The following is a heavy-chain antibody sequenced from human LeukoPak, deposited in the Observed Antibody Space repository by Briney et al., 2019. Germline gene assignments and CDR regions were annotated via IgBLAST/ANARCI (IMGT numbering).Heavy chain of an antibody. CDR1: GFTFSSYS. V-gene: IGHV3-48*02. CDR2: ISSSSTI. CDR3: ATDGVGYYDSSGYPNWFDP. D-gene: IGHD3-22*01. J-gene: IGHJ5*02. Sequence: GGSLRLSCAASGFTFSSYSMNWVRQAPGKGLEWVSYISSSSTIYYADSVKGRFTISRDNAKNSLYLQMNSLRDGDPAVYYCATDGVGYYDSSGYPNWFDPWGQGTLVTVSS.